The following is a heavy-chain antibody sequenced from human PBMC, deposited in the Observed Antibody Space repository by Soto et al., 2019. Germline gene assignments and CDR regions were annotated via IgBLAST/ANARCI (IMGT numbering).Heavy chain of an antibody. CDR1: GFTFSSYG. Sequence: GGSLRLSCAASGFTFSSYGMHWARQAPGKGLEWVAVISYDGSNKYYADSVKGRFTISRDNSKNTLYLQMNSLRAEDTAVYYCAKGEELLWFGEPSLGYYYGMDVWGQGTTVTVSS. CDR2: ISYDGSNK. J-gene: IGHJ6*02. V-gene: IGHV3-30*18. D-gene: IGHD3-10*01. CDR3: AKGEELLWFGEPSLGYYYGMDV.